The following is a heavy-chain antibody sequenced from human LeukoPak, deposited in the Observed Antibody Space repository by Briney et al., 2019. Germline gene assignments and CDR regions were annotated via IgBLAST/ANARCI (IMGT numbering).Heavy chain of an antibody. Sequence: GGSLRLSCAASGFTFSSYAMSWVRQAPGNGLEWVSAISGSGGSTYYADSVKGRFTISRDNSKNTLYLQMNSLRAEDTAVYYCAKEDYYDSSGYYYVYAFDIWGQGTMVTVSS. J-gene: IGHJ3*02. CDR3: AKEDYYDSSGYYYVYAFDI. D-gene: IGHD3-22*01. V-gene: IGHV3-23*01. CDR1: GFTFSSYA. CDR2: ISGSGGST.